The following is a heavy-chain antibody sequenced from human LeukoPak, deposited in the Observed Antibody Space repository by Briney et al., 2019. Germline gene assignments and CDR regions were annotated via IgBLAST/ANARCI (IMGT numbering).Heavy chain of an antibody. D-gene: IGHD6-13*01. CDR3: AKDLGMAAAGYYFDY. J-gene: IGHJ4*02. Sequence: GGSLRLSCAASGFTFSSYAMSWVRQAPGKGLEWASAISGSGGSTYYADSVKGRFTISRDNSKNTLYLQMNSLRAEDTAVYYCAKDLGMAAAGYYFDYWGQGTLVTVSS. CDR1: GFTFSSYA. V-gene: IGHV3-23*01. CDR2: ISGSGGST.